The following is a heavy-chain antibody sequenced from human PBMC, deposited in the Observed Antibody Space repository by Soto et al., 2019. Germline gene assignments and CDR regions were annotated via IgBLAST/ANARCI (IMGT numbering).Heavy chain of an antibody. J-gene: IGHJ6*02. V-gene: IGHV4-4*07. Sequence: PSETLSLTCSVSGGSMTSYYWSWIRQPAGKGLEWIGRIYTSGGTNYNPSLKSRVTMSRDTSKKQISLKLSSVTAADTAVYYCARGAVTGVDYGMDVWGQGTTVTVS. D-gene: IGHD4-4*01. CDR1: GGSMTSYY. CDR3: ARGAVTGVDYGMDV. CDR2: IYTSGGT.